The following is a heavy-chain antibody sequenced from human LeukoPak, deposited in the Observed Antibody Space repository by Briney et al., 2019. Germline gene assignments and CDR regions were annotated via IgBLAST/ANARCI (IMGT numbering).Heavy chain of an antibody. CDR1: GFTFRTYW. CDR3: AKDRILGYSSSWSPFDY. D-gene: IGHD6-13*01. Sequence: PGGSLRLSCAASGFTFRTYWMHWVRQAPGKGLVWVSRINSDGSSTSYADPVKGRFTISRDNAKNSLYLQMNSLRAEDTALYYCAKDRILGYSSSWSPFDYWGQGTLVTVSS. J-gene: IGHJ4*02. V-gene: IGHV3-74*01. CDR2: INSDGSST.